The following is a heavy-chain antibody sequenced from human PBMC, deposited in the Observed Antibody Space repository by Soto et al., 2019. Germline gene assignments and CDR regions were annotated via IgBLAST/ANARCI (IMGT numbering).Heavy chain of an antibody. Sequence: GESLTISCQGSGYSFTTYWIAWVLQMPGKGLEWMGIIYPPDSDTKYSPSFRCHVTISADKSISAAYLQWSSLKSSDTCMYYCARREGGRLDDWGQGTLVTVSS. D-gene: IGHD1-26*01. CDR3: ARREGGRLDD. J-gene: IGHJ4*02. V-gene: IGHV5-51*01. CDR1: GYSFTTYW. CDR2: IYPPDSDT.